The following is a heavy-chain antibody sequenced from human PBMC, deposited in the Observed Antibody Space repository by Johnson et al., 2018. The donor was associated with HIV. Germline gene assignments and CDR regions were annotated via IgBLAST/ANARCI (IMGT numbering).Heavy chain of an antibody. V-gene: IGHV3-20*03. CDR2: INWNGGST. Sequence: VSGINWNGGSTGYADSVKGRSTISRDNAKNALYLQMNSLRAEDTALYYCVRVAYYYDSSGYSAFDIWGQGTMVTVSS. J-gene: IGHJ3*02. CDR3: VRVAYYYDSSGYSAFDI. D-gene: IGHD3-22*01.